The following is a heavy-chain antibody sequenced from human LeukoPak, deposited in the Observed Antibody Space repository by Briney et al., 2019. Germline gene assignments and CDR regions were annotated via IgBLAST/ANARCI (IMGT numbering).Heavy chain of an antibody. CDR2: ISSSSSYI. CDR1: GFTFSSYS. Sequence: GGSLRLSCAASGFTFSSYSMNWVRQAPGKGLEWVSSISSSSSYIYYADSVKGRFTISRDNAENSLYLQMNSLRAEDTAVYYCARVQSYDSSGYYPYDAFDIWGQGTMVTVSS. CDR3: ARVQSYDSSGYYPYDAFDI. D-gene: IGHD3-22*01. V-gene: IGHV3-21*01. J-gene: IGHJ3*02.